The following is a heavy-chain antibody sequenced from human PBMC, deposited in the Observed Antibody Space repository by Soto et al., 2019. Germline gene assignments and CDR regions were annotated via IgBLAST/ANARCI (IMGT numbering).Heavy chain of an antibody. V-gene: IGHV4-4*07. CDR3: ARDRITLANDAFDI. CDR1: GGSISSYY. CDR2: IYTSGST. Sequence: SETLSLTCTVYGGSISSYYWSWIRQPAGKGLEWIGRIYTSGSTNYNPSLKSRVTISVDTSKNQFSLNLSSVTAAADTAVYYCARDRITLANDAFDIWGQGTMVTV. J-gene: IGHJ3*02. D-gene: IGHD3-10*01.